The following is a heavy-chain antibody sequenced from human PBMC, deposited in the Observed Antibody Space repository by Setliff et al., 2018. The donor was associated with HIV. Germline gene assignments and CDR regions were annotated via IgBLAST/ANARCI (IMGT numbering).Heavy chain of an antibody. CDR3: ARRHGSRSLDAFDI. CDR1: GGSFSGYY. D-gene: IGHD3-10*01. CDR2: INHSGST. J-gene: IGHJ3*02. V-gene: IGHV4-34*01. Sequence: SETLSLTCAVYGGSFSGYYWSWIRQPPRKGLEWIGEINHSGSTNYNPSLKSRVTISVDTSKNQFSLKLSSVTAADTAVYYCARRHGSRSLDAFDIWGQGTMVTVSS.